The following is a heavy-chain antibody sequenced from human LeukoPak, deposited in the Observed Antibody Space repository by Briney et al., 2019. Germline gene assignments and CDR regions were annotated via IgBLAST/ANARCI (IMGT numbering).Heavy chain of an antibody. J-gene: IGHJ4*02. Sequence: PGGSLRLSCAASGFTFSSYSMNWVRQAPGKGLEWVSSISSSSSYIYYADSVKGRFTISRDNAKNSLYLQMNSLRAEDTAVYYCARDLGSHSSSWFDYWGQGTLVTVSS. D-gene: IGHD6-13*01. CDR2: ISSSSSYI. CDR1: GFTFSSYS. V-gene: IGHV3-21*01. CDR3: ARDLGSHSSSWFDY.